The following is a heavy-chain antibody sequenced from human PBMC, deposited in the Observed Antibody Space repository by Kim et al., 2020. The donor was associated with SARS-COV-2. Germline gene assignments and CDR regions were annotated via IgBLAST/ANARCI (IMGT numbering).Heavy chain of an antibody. J-gene: IGHJ4*02. CDR3: AKDRYSSSPGVDY. D-gene: IGHD6-6*01. Sequence: GGSLRLSCAASGFTFSSYAMSWVRQAPGKGLEWVSVIYSGGSSTYYADSVKGRFTISRDNSKNTLYLQMNSLRAEDTAVYYCAKDRYSSSPGVDYWGQGTLVTVSS. CDR1: GFTFSSYA. CDR2: IYSGGSST. V-gene: IGHV3-23*03.